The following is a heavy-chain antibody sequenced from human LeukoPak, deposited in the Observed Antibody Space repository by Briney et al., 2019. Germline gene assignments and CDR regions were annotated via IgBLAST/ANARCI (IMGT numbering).Heavy chain of an antibody. D-gene: IGHD2-15*01. J-gene: IGHJ5*02. V-gene: IGHV1-18*01. CDR1: GYTFTSYG. CDR3: ARVDFVVVVAATHLTPFDP. Sequence: GASVKVSCKASGYTFTSYGISWVRQAPGQGLEWMGWIGAYNGNTNYAQKLQGRVTMTTDTSTSTAYMELRSLRSDDTAVYYCARVDFVVVVAATHLTPFDPWGQGTLVTVSS. CDR2: IGAYNGNT.